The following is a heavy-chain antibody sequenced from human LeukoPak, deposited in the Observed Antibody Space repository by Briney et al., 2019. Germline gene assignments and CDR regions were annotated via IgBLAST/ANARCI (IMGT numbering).Heavy chain of an antibody. CDR1: GGSFSGYY. CDR3: ARGHGDLSY. Sequence: PSETLSLTCAAYGGSFSGYYWSWVRQPPGKGLEWIGEINHSGSTNYNPSLKSRVTISVDTSKNQFSLKLSSVTAADTAVYYCARGHGDLSYWGQGTLVTVSS. J-gene: IGHJ4*02. CDR2: INHSGST. V-gene: IGHV4-34*01. D-gene: IGHD3-10*01.